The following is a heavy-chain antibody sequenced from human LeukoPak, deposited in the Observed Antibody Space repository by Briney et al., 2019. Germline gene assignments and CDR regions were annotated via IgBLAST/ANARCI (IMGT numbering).Heavy chain of an antibody. CDR3: ARDVIPLRFLEWLPLDY. CDR2: ISVYNGNT. Sequence: ASVKVSCKASGYTFTSYGISWVRQAPGQGLEWMGWISVYNGNTNYAQKLQGRVTMTTDTSTSTAYMELRSLRSDDTAVYYCARDVIPLRFLEWLPLDYWGQGTLVTVSS. CDR1: GYTFTSYG. V-gene: IGHV1-18*01. D-gene: IGHD3-3*01. J-gene: IGHJ4*02.